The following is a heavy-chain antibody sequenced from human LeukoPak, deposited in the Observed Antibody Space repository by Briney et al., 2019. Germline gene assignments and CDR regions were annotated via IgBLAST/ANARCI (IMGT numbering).Heavy chain of an antibody. CDR1: GGSISSYY. CDR3: ARAHGDYSEIDY. D-gene: IGHD4-17*01. J-gene: IGHJ4*02. V-gene: IGHV4-59*08. Sequence: SETLSLTCTVSGGSISSYYWSWIRQPPGKGLEWIGYIYYSGSTNYNPSLKSRVTISVDTSKNQFSLKLSSVTAADTAVYYCARAHGDYSEIDYWGQGTLVTVSS. CDR2: IYYSGST.